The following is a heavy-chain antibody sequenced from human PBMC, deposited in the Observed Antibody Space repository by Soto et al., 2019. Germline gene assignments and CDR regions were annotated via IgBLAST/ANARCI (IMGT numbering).Heavy chain of an antibody. CDR2: INPSGGST. D-gene: IGHD2-15*01. CDR3: ARGSDIVVVVAATQGSGRALDV. J-gene: IGHJ6*04. V-gene: IGHV1-46*03. CDR1: GYTFTSYY. Sequence: ASVKVSCKASGYTFTSYYMHWVRQAPGQGLEWMGIINPSGGSTSYAQKFQGRVTMTRDTSTSTVYMELSSLRSEDTAVYYCARGSDIVVVVAATQGSGRALDVWGKGTTVTVSS.